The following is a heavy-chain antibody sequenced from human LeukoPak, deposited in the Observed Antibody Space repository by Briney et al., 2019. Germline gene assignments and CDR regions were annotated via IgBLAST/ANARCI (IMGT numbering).Heavy chain of an antibody. V-gene: IGHV3-30*02. J-gene: IGHJ4*02. CDR1: GFTFSSYG. D-gene: IGHD2-2*02. CDR2: IRYDGSNK. Sequence: GGSLRLSCAASGFTFSSYGMHWVRQAPGKGLEWVAFIRYDGSNKYYADSVKGRFTISRDNSKNTLYLQMNSLRAEDTAVYYCVVVPAAIRGKIFDYWGQGTLVTVSS. CDR3: VVVPAAIRGKIFDY.